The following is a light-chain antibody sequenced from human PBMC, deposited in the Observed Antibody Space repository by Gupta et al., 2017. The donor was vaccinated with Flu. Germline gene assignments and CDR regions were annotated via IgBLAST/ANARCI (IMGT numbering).Light chain of an antibody. CDR2: DVS. CDR1: SSDVGGYNY. Sequence: QSALTQPRSVSGSPGQSVTISCTGTSSDVGGYNYVSWYQQHPGKAPKLMIYDVSKRPSGVPDRFSGSKSGNTASLTXSXLQAEDXADYYCCSYAGSSYVVFGGGTKLTVL. CDR3: CSYAGSSYVV. J-gene: IGLJ2*01. V-gene: IGLV2-11*01.